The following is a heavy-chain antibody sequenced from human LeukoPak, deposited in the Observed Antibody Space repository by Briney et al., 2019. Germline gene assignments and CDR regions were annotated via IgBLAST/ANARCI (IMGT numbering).Heavy chain of an antibody. V-gene: IGHV3-21*01. CDR3: AMGSGAANDY. D-gene: IGHD3-10*01. J-gene: IGHJ4*02. CDR2: ISSSSSYI. Sequence: GGSLGLSCAASGFTFSSYSMNWVRQAPGKGLEWVSSISSSSSYIYYADSVKGRFTISRDNAKNSLYLQMNSLRAEDTAVYYCAMGSGAANDYWGQGTLVTVSS. CDR1: GFTFSSYS.